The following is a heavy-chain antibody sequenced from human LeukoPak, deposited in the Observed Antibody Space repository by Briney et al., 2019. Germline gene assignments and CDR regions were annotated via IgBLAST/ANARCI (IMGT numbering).Heavy chain of an antibody. V-gene: IGHV3-30*18. D-gene: IGHD4-17*01. Sequence: PGGSLRLSCAASGFTFSSYGMHWVRQAPGKGLEWVVVISYDGSYKYYADSVKGRFTISRDNTKNTLYLQMNSLRAEDTAVYYCAKVGDYGDYALDYWGQGTLVTVSS. CDR1: GFTFSSYG. CDR3: AKVGDYGDYALDY. CDR2: ISYDGSYK. J-gene: IGHJ4*02.